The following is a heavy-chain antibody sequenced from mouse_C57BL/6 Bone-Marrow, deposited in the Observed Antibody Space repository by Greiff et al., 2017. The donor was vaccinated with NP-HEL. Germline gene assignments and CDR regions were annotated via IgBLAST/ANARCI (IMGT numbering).Heavy chain of an antibody. J-gene: IGHJ3*01. CDR3: ARAVLFAY. V-gene: IGHV3-6*01. Sequence: EVQLQESGPGLVKPSQSLSLTCSVTGYSITSGYYWNWIRQFPGNKLEWMGYISYDGSNNYNPSLKNRISITRDTSKNQFLLKLNSVTTEDTATYYCARAVLFAYWGQGTLVTVSA. CDR2: ISYDGSN. CDR1: GYSITSGYY.